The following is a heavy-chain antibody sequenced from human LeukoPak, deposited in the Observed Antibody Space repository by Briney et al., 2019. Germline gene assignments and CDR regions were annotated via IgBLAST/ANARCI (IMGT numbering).Heavy chain of an antibody. CDR3: AKDRAAPATPYNWFDP. J-gene: IGHJ5*02. V-gene: IGHV3-23*01. CDR2: ISGSGGST. CDR1: GSTFKNYA. Sequence: GGSLRLSCAASGSTFKNYAMSWVRQAPAKGLEWVSTISGSGGSTYYADSVKGRFTICRDNSRTTLYRQMNSLRAEDTAVYYCAKDRAAPATPYNWFDPWGQGTLVTVSS. D-gene: IGHD6-13*01.